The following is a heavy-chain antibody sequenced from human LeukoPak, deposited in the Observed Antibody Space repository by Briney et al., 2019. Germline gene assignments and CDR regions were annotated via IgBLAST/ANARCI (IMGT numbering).Heavy chain of an antibody. V-gene: IGHV1-46*01. CDR1: GYAFTSYY. CDR2: INPSGGST. D-gene: IGHD3-22*01. J-gene: IGHJ4*02. Sequence: GASVKVSCKASGYAFTSYYMHWVRQAPGQGLEWMGIINPSGGSTSYAQKFQGRVTMTRDTSTSTVYMELSSLRSQDTAVYYCSRGTYSVVVMNYWGQGTLVTVSS. CDR3: SRGTYSVVVMNY.